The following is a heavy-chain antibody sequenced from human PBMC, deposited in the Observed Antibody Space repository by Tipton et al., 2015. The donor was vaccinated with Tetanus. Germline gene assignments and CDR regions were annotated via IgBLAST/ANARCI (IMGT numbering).Heavy chain of an antibody. J-gene: IGHJ6*02. D-gene: IGHD3-22*01. CDR2: IDPNSGGT. CDR1: GYTFTGYY. Sequence: QLVQSGAEVKKPGASVKVSCKASGYTFTGYYIYWVRQAPGQGLEWMGWIDPNSGGTNYAQKFQGRVTMTRDTSISTAYMELSILRSDDTAVYYCARDRGDYIYYGMDVWGPGTTVTVS. V-gene: IGHV1-2*02. CDR3: ARDRGDYIYYGMDV.